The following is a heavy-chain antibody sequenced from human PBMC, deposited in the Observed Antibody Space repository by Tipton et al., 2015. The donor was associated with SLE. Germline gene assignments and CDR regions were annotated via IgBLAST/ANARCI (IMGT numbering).Heavy chain of an antibody. CDR3: ARHKLGFSWSYFDS. J-gene: IGHJ4*02. CDR2: ISFSGLT. CDR1: GGSISGYY. V-gene: IGHV4-59*08. Sequence: TLSLTCTVSGGSISGYYWSWVRQPPGKGLEWIGYISFSGLTNYNPSVRSRVSTSMDTSKNQLSLQMSSVTAADTALYYCARHKLGFSWSYFDSWGQGTLFSVS. D-gene: IGHD3-3*01.